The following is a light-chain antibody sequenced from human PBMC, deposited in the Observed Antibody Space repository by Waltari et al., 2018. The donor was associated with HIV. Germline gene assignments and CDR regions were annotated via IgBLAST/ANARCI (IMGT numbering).Light chain of an antibody. Sequence: EIVLMQSPVTLSLSPGERATLSCRTSQSVSSTYLAWYQVKPGQAPRLLIYAASSRATGIPDRFSGSGSGTDFTLTISRLEPEDSALYYCQKYGGSWTFGQGTKVEIK. CDR3: QKYGGSWT. J-gene: IGKJ1*01. CDR2: AAS. V-gene: IGKV3-20*01. CDR1: QSVSSTY.